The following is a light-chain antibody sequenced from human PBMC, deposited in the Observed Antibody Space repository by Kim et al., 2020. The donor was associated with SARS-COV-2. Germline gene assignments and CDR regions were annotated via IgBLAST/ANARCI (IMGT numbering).Light chain of an antibody. J-gene: IGLJ1*01. CDR2: EVS. V-gene: IGLV2-14*01. CDR3: SSYTTSNTLV. Sequence: LTQPASVSGSPGQWITISCTGTTSDFGGLVSWYQHHPGKAPTLMIYEVSNRPSGVSNRFFGFKSGNTASLSISGLQVEDEADYYCSSYTTSNTLVFGTGTKVTVL. CDR1: TSDFGGL.